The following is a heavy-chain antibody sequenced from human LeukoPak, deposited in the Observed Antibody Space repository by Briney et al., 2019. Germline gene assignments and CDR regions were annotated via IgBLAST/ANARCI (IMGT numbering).Heavy chain of an antibody. Sequence: GASVKVSCKVSGYTLTELSMHWVRQAPGKGLEWMGGFDPADGETIYAQKFQGRVTMTEDTSTDTAYMELSSLRSEDTAVYYCATQQSLLEPRFDYWGQGTLVTVSS. CDR1: GYTLTELS. D-gene: IGHD1-1*01. CDR2: FDPADGET. V-gene: IGHV1-24*01. J-gene: IGHJ4*02. CDR3: ATQQSLLEPRFDY.